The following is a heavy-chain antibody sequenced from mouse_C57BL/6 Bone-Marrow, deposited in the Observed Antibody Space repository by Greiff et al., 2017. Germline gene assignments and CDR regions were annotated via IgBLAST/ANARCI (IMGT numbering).Heavy chain of an antibody. CDR1: EYEFPSHD. Sequence: EVQLVESGGGLVQPGESLKLSCESNEYEFPSHDMSWVRKTPEKRLELVAAINSDGGSTYYPDTMERRFIISIDNTKKTRYLHRSSLRSEDTALYYCARHHYYGSWGYFEVWGTGTTGTVAS. CDR2: INSDGGST. J-gene: IGHJ1*03. D-gene: IGHD1-1*01. CDR3: ARHHYYGSWGYFEV. V-gene: IGHV5-2*01.